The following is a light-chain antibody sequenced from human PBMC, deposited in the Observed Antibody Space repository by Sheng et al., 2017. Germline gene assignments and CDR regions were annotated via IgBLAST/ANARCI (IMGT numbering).Light chain of an antibody. V-gene: IGLV3-19*01. CDR2: GNN. Sequence: SSDLTQDPAVSVALGQTGRITCQGESLRRYHASWYQQKPGQAPVLVIYGNNNRPSGIPDRFSGSSSGNTASLTITGAQAEDEADYYCHSRDSTTNHPSYVFGAGTMVTVL. CDR1: SLRRYH. CDR3: HSRDSTTNHPSYV. J-gene: IGLJ1*01.